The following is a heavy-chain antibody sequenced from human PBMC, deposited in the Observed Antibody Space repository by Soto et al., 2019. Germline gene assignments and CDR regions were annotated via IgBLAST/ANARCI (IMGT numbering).Heavy chain of an antibody. CDR1: GFTFSSYS. V-gene: IGHV3-21*01. D-gene: IGHD3-16*01. CDR2: ISSSSSYI. CDR3: ARDWGYYYYYGMDV. Sequence: EVQLVESGGGLVKPGGSLRLSCAASGFTFSSYSMNWVRQAPGKGLEWVSSISSSSSYIYYGDSVKGRFTISRDNAKNSLYLQMNSLRAEDTAVYYCARDWGYYYYYGMDVWGQGPTVTVSS. J-gene: IGHJ6*02.